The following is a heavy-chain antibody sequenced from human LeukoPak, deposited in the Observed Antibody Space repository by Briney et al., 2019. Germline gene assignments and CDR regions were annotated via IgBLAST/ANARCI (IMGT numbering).Heavy chain of an antibody. CDR3: AREGQKAAFDI. J-gene: IGHJ3*02. CDR1: GDSISSSSYY. V-gene: IGHV4-39*07. Sequence: SETLSLTCTVSGDSISSSSYYWNWIRQPPGKGLEWIGEIHHSGSTNYNPSLKSRVTISVDTSKNQFSLNLSSVTAADTAVYYCAREGQKAAFDIWAQGTMVTVSS. CDR2: IHHSGST.